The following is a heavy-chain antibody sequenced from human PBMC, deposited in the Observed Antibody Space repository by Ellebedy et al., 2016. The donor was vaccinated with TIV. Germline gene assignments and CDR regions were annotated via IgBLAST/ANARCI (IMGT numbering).Heavy chain of an antibody. Sequence: GESLKISCAASGFTFSSYGMHWVRQAPGKGLEWVAVIWYDGSNKYYADSVKGRFTISRDNSKNTLYLQMNSLRAEDTAVYYCARDASSWGHYYYYGMDVWGQGTTVTVSS. V-gene: IGHV3-33*08. CDR3: ARDASSWGHYYYYGMDV. D-gene: IGHD6-13*01. CDR1: GFTFSSYG. CDR2: IWYDGSNK. J-gene: IGHJ6*02.